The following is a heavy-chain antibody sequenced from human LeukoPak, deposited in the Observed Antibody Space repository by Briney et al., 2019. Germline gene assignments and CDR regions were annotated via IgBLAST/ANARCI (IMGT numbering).Heavy chain of an antibody. D-gene: IGHD2-21*02. V-gene: IGHV1-69*04. CDR2: IIPILGIA. J-gene: IGHJ4*02. Sequence: ASVKVSCKASGGTFSSYAISWVRQAPGQGLEWMERIIPILGIANYAQKFQGRVTITADKSTSTAYMELSSLRSEDTAVYYCAREIPDCGGDCYSDYWGQGTLVTVSS. CDR3: AREIPDCGGDCYSDY. CDR1: GGTFSSYA.